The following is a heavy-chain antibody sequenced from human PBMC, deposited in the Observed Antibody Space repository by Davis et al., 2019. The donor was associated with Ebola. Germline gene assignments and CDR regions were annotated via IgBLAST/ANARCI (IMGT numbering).Heavy chain of an antibody. CDR2: IIPIFGTA. CDR1: GGTFSSYA. CDR3: ARTKVRGDYGGYFDY. V-gene: IGHV1-69*13. J-gene: IGHJ4*02. D-gene: IGHD4-17*01. Sequence: SVKVSCKASGGTFSSYAISWVLQAPGQGLEWMGGIIPIFGTANYAQKFQGRVTITADESTSTAYMELSSLRAEDTAVYYCARTKVRGDYGGYFDYWGQGTLVTVSS.